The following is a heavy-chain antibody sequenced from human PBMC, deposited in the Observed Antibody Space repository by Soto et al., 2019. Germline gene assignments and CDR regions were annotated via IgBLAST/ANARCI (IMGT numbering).Heavy chain of an antibody. CDR1: GDSISTSGYY. CDR2: ISYSGSP. J-gene: IGHJ6*02. V-gene: IGHV4-39*07. CDR3: AIAVFEWLGELSAHSYTMEV. D-gene: IGHD3-10*01. Sequence: PSETLSLTCTVSGDSISTSGYYWAWIRQPPGKGLEWIGSISYSGSPSYNLSLASRLTISVDTSKNQFSLKLSSVTAADTAVYYCAIAVFEWLGELSAHSYTMEVWGQGTTVTVSS.